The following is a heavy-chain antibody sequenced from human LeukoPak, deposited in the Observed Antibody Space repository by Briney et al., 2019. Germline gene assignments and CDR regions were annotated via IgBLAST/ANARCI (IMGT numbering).Heavy chain of an antibody. CDR1: GFTFSDFH. V-gene: IGHV3-11*01. J-gene: IGHJ3*02. CDR3: ARERADALDI. Sequence: GRSLRLSCAASGFTFSDFHMCWIRQAPGKGLEWVSFSSTSGSTIFYADSVKGRFTISRDNAKNSLYLQMNSLRAEGTAVYYCARERADALDIWDPGTMVTVSS. CDR2: SSTSGSTI.